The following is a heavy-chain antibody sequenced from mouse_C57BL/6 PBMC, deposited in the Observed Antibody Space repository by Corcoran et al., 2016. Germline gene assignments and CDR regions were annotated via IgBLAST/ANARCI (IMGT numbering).Heavy chain of an antibody. Sequence: QVQLQQSGAELVKPGASVKISCKASGYAFSSYWMNWVKQRPGKGLEWIGQIYPGDGDTNYNGKFKGKATLTADKSSSTAYMQLSSLTSEDSAVYFCASSYDYDGYFDVWGTGTTVTVS. CDR2: IYPGDGDT. J-gene: IGHJ1*03. D-gene: IGHD2-4*01. V-gene: IGHV1-80*01. CDR1: GYAFSSYW. CDR3: ASSYDYDGYFDV.